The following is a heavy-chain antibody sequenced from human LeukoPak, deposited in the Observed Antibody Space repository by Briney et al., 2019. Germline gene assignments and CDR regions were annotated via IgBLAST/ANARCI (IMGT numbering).Heavy chain of an antibody. V-gene: IGHV3-30*19. J-gene: IGHJ5*02. D-gene: IGHD3-22*01. CDR2: IWYDGSNK. Sequence: GGSLRLSCAASGFTFSSYGMHWVRQAPGKGLEWVAVIWYDGSNKYYADSVKGRFTISRDNSKNTLYLQMNSLRAEDTAVYYCARGHYYDSSGYLLSPWGQGTLVTVSS. CDR1: GFTFSSYG. CDR3: ARGHYYDSSGYLLSP.